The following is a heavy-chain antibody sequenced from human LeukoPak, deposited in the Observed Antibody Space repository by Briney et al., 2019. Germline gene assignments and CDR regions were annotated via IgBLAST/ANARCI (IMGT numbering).Heavy chain of an antibody. CDR1: GYTLTELS. V-gene: IGHV1-24*01. Sequence: ASVKVSCKVSGYTLTELSMHWVRQAPGKGLEWMGGFDPEDGETIYAQKFQGRVTMTEDTSTDTAYMELSSLRSEDTAVYYCAAATGDFWSGYPDDYYYYGMDVWAKGPRSPSP. CDR3: AAATGDFWSGYPDDYYYYGMDV. D-gene: IGHD3-3*01. CDR2: FDPEDGET. J-gene: IGHJ6*02.